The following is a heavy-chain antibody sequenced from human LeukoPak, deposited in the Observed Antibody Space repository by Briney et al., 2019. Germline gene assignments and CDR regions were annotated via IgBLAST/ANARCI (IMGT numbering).Heavy chain of an antibody. V-gene: IGHV4-59*01. Sequence: SETLSLTCTVSGGSINNYYWNWIRQPPGKGLEWIGYMYYSGNSNYNPSLKSRVTISVDTSRNHFSLKLSSVTTADSAVYYCARGRMAESATGPFDSWGQGTMVTVSS. CDR1: GGSINNYY. J-gene: IGHJ3*02. D-gene: IGHD2-15*01. CDR2: MYYSGNS. CDR3: ARGRMAESATGPFDS.